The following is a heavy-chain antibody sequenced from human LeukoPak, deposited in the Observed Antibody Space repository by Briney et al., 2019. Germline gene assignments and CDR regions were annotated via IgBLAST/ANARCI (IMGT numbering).Heavy chain of an antibody. D-gene: IGHD5-12*01. J-gene: IGHJ4*02. V-gene: IGHV3-33*06. CDR2: ISYDGKNI. CDR1: GFSFSSYG. CDR3: AKTYSRESGYDFFFHY. Sequence: PGGSLRLSCAASGFSFSSYGFHWVRQAPGKGLEWVSGISYDGKNIHYADSVKGRFTISRDNSRNTVYLQMNSLRVEDTAVYYCAKTYSRESGYDFFFHYWGQGTRVTVSS.